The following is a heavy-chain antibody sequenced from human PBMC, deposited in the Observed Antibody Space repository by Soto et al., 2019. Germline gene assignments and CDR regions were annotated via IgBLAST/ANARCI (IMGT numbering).Heavy chain of an antibody. V-gene: IGHV4-39*01. J-gene: IGHJ4*02. CDR1: GGSISSSTYY. Sequence: QLQLQESGPGPVKPSETLSLTCTVSGGSISSSTYYWGWIRQPPGKGLEWIGNIHYSGSTYYSPSLRSRVTISVDTSKNQFSLKLNSVTAADTAVYYCARRGGSGRSLDYWGQGTLVTVSS. D-gene: IGHD3-10*01. CDR2: IHYSGST. CDR3: ARRGGSGRSLDY.